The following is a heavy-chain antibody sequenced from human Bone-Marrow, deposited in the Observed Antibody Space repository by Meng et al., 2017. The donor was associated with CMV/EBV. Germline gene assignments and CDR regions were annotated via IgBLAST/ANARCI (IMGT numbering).Heavy chain of an antibody. CDR1: GYTFTSYD. CDR3: ARSLKGYYDSNRDAFDI. V-gene: IGHV1-8*01. CDR2: MNPNSGNT. J-gene: IGHJ3*02. Sequence: ASVKVSCKASGYTFTSYDINWVRQATGQGLEWMGWMNPNSGNTGYAQKFQGRVTITADKSTSTAYMELSSLRSEDTAVYYCARSLKGYYDSNRDAFDIWGQGTMVTVSS. D-gene: IGHD3-22*01.